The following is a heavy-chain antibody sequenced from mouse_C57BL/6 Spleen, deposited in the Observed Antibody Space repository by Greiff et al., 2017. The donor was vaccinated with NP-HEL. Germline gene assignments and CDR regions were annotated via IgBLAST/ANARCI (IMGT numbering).Heavy chain of an antibody. CDR2: IDPETGGT. CDR1: GYTFTDYE. D-gene: IGHD1-1*01. CDR3: TRKKYYGSSYSWYFDV. V-gene: IGHV1-15*01. J-gene: IGHJ1*03. Sequence: QVQLQQSGAELVRPGASVTLSCKASGYTFTDYEMHWVKQTPVHGLEWIGAIDPETGGTAYNQKFKGKAILTADKSSSTAYMELRSLTSEDSAVYYCTRKKYYGSSYSWYFDVWGTGTTVTVSS.